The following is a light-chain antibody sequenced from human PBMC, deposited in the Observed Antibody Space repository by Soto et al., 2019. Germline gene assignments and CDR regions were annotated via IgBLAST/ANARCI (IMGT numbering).Light chain of an antibody. CDR3: TSFTSSTTYV. CDR1: SSDVGGYNY. J-gene: IGLJ1*01. Sequence: ALTQPASVSGSPGQSITISCTGTSSDVGGYNYVCWYQHHPGKAPKLIISEVSNRPSGVSDHFSGSKSGNTASLTISGLQPEDEADYYCTSFTSSTTYVFGTGTKVTVL. V-gene: IGLV2-14*01. CDR2: EVS.